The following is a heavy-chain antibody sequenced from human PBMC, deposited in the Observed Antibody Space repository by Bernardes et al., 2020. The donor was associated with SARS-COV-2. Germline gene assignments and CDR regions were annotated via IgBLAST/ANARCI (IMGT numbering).Heavy chain of an antibody. D-gene: IGHD6-19*01. CDR3: AREYSSGWPNHYYYGMDV. CDR1: GFTFSSYW. Sequence: GGSLRLSCAASGFTFSSYWMHWVRQAPGKGLVWVSRINSDGSRTSYADSVKGRFTISRDNAKNTLYLQMNSLRAEDTAVYYCAREYSSGWPNHYYYGMDVWGQGTTVTVSS. V-gene: IGHV3-74*01. CDR2: INSDGSRT. J-gene: IGHJ6*02.